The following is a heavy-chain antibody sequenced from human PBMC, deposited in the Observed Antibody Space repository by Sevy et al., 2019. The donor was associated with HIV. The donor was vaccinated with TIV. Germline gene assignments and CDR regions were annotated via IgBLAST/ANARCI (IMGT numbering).Heavy chain of an antibody. CDR3: VKAYYYDSSGLPDAFDI. D-gene: IGHD3-22*01. CDR1: GFTFSSYS. Sequence: GGSLRLSCAASGFTFSSYSMNWVRQAPGKGLEWVSYISSSSSTIYYADSVKGRFTISRDNAKNSLYLQMSSLRAEDTAVYYCVKAYYYDSSGLPDAFDIWGQGTMVTVSS. V-gene: IGHV3-48*01. J-gene: IGHJ3*02. CDR2: ISSSSSTI.